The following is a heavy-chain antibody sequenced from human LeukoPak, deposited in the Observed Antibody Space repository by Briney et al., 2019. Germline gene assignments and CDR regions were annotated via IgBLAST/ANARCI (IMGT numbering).Heavy chain of an antibody. V-gene: IGHV3-48*03. Sequence: PGGSLRLSCAASGFTFSSYEMNWVRQAPGKGLEWVSYISTSGSTIYYADSVKGRFTISRDNAKNSLFLQMNSLRAEDTAVYSCARGIAAPDYWGQGTLVTVSS. D-gene: IGHD6-13*01. J-gene: IGHJ4*02. CDR1: GFTFSSYE. CDR2: ISTSGSTI. CDR3: ARGIAAPDY.